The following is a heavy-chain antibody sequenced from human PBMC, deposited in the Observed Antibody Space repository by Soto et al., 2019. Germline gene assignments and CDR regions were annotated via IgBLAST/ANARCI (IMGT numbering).Heavy chain of an antibody. CDR3: AKGSSYYYDSSGYYRYYYYGMDV. CDR1: GFTFSSYS. D-gene: IGHD3-22*01. Sequence: GGSLRLSCAASGFTFSSYSMNWVRQAPGKGLEWVSSISSSSSYIYYADSVKGRFTISRDNAKNSLYLQMNSLRAEDTAVYYCAKGSSYYYDSSGYYRYYYYGMDVWGQGTTVTVSS. V-gene: IGHV3-21*04. J-gene: IGHJ6*02. CDR2: ISSSSSYI.